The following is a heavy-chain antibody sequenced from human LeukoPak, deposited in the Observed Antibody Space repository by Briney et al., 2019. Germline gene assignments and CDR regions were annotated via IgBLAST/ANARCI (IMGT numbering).Heavy chain of an antibody. Sequence: GGSLRLSCAASGFTFSNAWMSWVRQAPGKGLEWVGRIKSKTDGGTTDYAAPVKGRFTISRDDSKNTLYLQMNSLRAEDTAVYYCARDLANYDILTGSDYWGQGTLVTVSS. CDR2: IKSKTDGGTT. CDR3: ARDLANYDILTGSDY. D-gene: IGHD3-9*01. V-gene: IGHV3-15*01. J-gene: IGHJ4*02. CDR1: GFTFSNAW.